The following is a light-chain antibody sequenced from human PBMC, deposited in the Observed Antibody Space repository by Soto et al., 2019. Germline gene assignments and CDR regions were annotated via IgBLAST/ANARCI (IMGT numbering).Light chain of an antibody. CDR3: QTWSTDIRV. V-gene: IGLV4-69*01. Sequence: QLVLTQPPSATASRGASVKLTCTLSSGHNSYAIAWHQQQPEKGPRYLMKLNSDGSHSKGDGIPDRFSGSSSGAERYLTISSLQSDDEADYYCQTWSTDIRVFGGGTKLTVL. CDR2: LNSDGSH. J-gene: IGLJ3*02. CDR1: SGHNSYA.